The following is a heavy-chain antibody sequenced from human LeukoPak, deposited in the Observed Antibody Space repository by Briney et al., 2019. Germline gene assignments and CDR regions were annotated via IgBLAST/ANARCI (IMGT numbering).Heavy chain of an antibody. CDR2: IYYSGST. CDR3: ARETAYSSGWYSYAFDI. D-gene: IGHD6-19*01. J-gene: IGHJ3*02. V-gene: IGHV4-59*01. CDR1: GGSISSYY. Sequence: SETLSLTCTVSGGSISSYYWSWIRQPPRKGLEWIGYIYYSGSTNYNPSLKSRVTISVDTSKNQFSLKLSSVTAADTAVYYCARETAYSSGWYSYAFDIWGQGTMVTVSS.